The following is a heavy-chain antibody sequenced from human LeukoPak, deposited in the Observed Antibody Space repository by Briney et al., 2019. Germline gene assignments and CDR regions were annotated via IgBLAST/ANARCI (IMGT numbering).Heavy chain of an antibody. CDR3: AKGSAAGRPYYFDN. V-gene: IGHV3-23*01. J-gene: IGHJ4*02. CDR2: VGPSGVTT. Sequence: PGGSLRLSCAASGFTFSNYWMSWVRQAPGKGLEWVSAVGPSGVTTYYADSVKGRFTISRDNSKNTLYLQMNSLRAEDTALYYCAKGSAAGRPYYFDNWGQGTLVTVSA. CDR1: GFTFSNYW. D-gene: IGHD6-13*01.